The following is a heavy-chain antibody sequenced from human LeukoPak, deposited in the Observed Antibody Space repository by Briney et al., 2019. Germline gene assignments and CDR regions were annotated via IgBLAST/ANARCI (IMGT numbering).Heavy chain of an antibody. CDR2: ISPYNGNT. J-gene: IGHJ4*02. V-gene: IGHV1-18*01. Sequence: GASVKVSCKASGYSFTSYGISWVRQAPGQGLEWMGWISPYNGNTNYAQKLQGRVTMTTDTSTSTAYMELRSLRSDDTAVYYCATEVPDYGDYYWGQGTLVTVSS. D-gene: IGHD4-17*01. CDR1: GYSFTSYG. CDR3: ATEVPDYGDYY.